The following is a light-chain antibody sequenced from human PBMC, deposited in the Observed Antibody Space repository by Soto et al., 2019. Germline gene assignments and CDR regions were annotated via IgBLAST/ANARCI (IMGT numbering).Light chain of an antibody. CDR2: EGS. V-gene: IGLV2-23*01. CDR1: SSDVGSYNL. CDR3: CSYAGSSTGV. Sequence: QSVLTQPASVSGSPGPSITISCTGTSSDVGSYNLVSWYQQHPGKAPKLMIYEGSKRPSGVSNRFSGSKSGNTASLTISGLQAEDEADYYCCSYAGSSTGVFGGGTKLTVL. J-gene: IGLJ3*02.